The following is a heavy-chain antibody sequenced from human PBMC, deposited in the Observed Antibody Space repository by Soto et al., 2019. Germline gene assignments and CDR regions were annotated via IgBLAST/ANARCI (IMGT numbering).Heavy chain of an antibody. D-gene: IGHD1-1*01. J-gene: IGHJ6*02. CDR1: GYTFSAYT. Sequence: ASLKVSCKATGYTFSAYTMNWVRQDPGQSLEWMGWLNGGTGQTRYSQKFQDRVIITRDTSASTGYMELSSLTSEDTAVYYCARGKGMEENYFYYGLDIWGQGTTVTVSS. V-gene: IGHV1-3*01. CDR3: ARGKGMEENYFYYGLDI. CDR2: LNGGTGQT.